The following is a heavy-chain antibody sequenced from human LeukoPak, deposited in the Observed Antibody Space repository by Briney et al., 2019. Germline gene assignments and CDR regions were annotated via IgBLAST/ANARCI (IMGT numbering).Heavy chain of an antibody. CDR3: ARRTPGPGYFVDL. CDR2: ISSRSPTF. CDR1: GYTLTHYY. Sequence: PGGSLRLSCAPSGYTLTHYYMRWIRQPAGKGLECVSYISSRSPTFYYADSVKGRFTISRDDAANSLSLQMNSLRAEDTGLYYCARRTPGPGYFVDLWGQGILVTVSS. D-gene: IGHD6-25*01. J-gene: IGHJ5*02. V-gene: IGHV3-11*04.